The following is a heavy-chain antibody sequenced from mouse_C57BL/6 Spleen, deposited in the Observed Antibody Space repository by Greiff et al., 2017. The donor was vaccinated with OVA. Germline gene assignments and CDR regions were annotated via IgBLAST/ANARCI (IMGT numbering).Heavy chain of an antibody. V-gene: IGHV2-6*03. CDR3: AWQCLYGNYGYLDV. CDR1: GFSLTSYG. CDR2: IWSDGST. J-gene: IGHJ1*03. D-gene: IGHD2-1*01. Sequence: VHLVESGPGLVAPSQSLSITCTVSGFSLTSYGVHWVRQPPGKGLEWLVVIWSDGSTTYNSAPKSRLSISKDNPNSQVFFTMNRLRTGVTAMYSCAWQCLYGNYGYLDVWGTGTTVTVSS.